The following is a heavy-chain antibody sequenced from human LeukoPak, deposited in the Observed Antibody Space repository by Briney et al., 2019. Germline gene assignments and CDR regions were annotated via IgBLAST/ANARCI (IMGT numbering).Heavy chain of an antibody. D-gene: IGHD5-18*01. CDR2: IYHSGST. CDR1: GYSISSGYY. V-gene: IGHV4-38-2*02. J-gene: IGHJ4*02. CDR3: ARDSRGYSYGALFDY. Sequence: SETLSLTCTVSGYSISSGYYWGWIRQPPGKGLEWIGSIYHSGSTYYNPSLKSRVTISVDTSKNQFSLKLSSVTAADTAVFYCARDSRGYSYGALFDYWGQGTLVTVSS.